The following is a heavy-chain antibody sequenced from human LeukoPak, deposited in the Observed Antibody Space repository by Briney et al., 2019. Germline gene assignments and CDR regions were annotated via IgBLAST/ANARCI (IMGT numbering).Heavy chain of an antibody. CDR1: GFTFSSYA. CDR3: AIDRGSSSLIYFDY. Sequence: GGSLRLSCAASGFTFSSYARSWVRQAPGKGLEWVSGITGSGGSTYDADSVKGRFTVSRDNSKNTLYPQMNSLRVEDTAVYYCAIDRGSSSLIYFDYCGQGTLVTVSS. D-gene: IGHD6-13*01. J-gene: IGHJ4*02. CDR2: ITGSGGST. V-gene: IGHV3-23*01.